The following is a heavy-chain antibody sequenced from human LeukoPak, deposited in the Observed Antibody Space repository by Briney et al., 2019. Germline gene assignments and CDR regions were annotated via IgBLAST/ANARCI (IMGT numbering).Heavy chain of an antibody. CDR1: GFTFSSYA. V-gene: IGHV3-23*01. J-gene: IGHJ3*02. CDR3: AKDRVARRRGDAFDI. Sequence: SGGSLRLSCAASGFTFSSYAMSWVRQAPGKGLEWVSAISGSGGSTYYADSVKGRFTISRDNSKNTLYLQMNSLRAEDTAVYYCAKDRVARRRGDAFDIWGQGTMVTVSS. D-gene: IGHD6-6*01. CDR2: ISGSGGST.